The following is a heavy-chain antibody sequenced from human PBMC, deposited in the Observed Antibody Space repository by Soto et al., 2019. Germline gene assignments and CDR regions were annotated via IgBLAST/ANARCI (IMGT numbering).Heavy chain of an antibody. Sequence: PSETLSLTCTVSGGSISSYYWSWIRQPPGKGLEWIGSIYYSGSTNYNPSLKSRVTISVDTSKNQFSLKLSSVTAADTAGYYCARAPYYDRSGYYRRGYNWFDPWGQGTLVTVSS. J-gene: IGHJ5*02. CDR3: ARAPYYDRSGYYRRGYNWFDP. V-gene: IGHV4-59*01. D-gene: IGHD3-22*01. CDR2: IYYSGST. CDR1: GGSISSYY.